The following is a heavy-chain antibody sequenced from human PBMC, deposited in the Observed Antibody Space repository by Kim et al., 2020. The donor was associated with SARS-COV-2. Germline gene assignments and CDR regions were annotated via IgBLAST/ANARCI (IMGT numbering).Heavy chain of an antibody. CDR3: ARRRKYCSGGSCYPRMYYFDY. D-gene: IGHD2-15*01. CDR1: GGSFSGYY. CDR2: INHSGST. J-gene: IGHJ4*02. V-gene: IGHV4-34*01. Sequence: SETLSLTCAVYGGSFSGYYWSWIRQPPGKGLEWIGEINHSGSTNYNPSLKSRVTISVDTSKNQFSLKLSSVTAADTAVYYCARRRKYCSGGSCYPRMYYFDYWGQGTLVTVSS.